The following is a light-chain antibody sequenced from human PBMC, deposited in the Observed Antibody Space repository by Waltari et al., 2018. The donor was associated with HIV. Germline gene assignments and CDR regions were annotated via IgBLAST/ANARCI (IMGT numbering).Light chain of an antibody. J-gene: IGLJ1*01. CDR2: EVN. CDR1: SSDVGSYNV. V-gene: IGLV2-23*02. Sequence: QSALTQPASVSGSPGQSITISCTGTSSDVGSYNVVSWYQQHPGKAPNLLIYEVNKRPAGVSNRFSGSKSGNTASLTISGLQAEDEADYHCCSYAGSSTHVFGTGTKVTVL. CDR3: CSYAGSSTHV.